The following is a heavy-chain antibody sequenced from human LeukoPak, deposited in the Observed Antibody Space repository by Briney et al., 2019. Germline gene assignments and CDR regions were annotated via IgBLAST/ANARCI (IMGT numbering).Heavy chain of an antibody. CDR2: IYYRGST. CDR3: ARQSRITIFGVVIIEAFDI. CDR1: GGSVSSSSYL. Sequence: SETLSLTCTVSGGSVSSSSYLWGWIRQPPGKGLEWIGNIYYRGSTYYNPSLKSRVTISVDTSKNQFSLKLSSVTAADTAVYYCARQSRITIFGVVIIEAFDIWGQGTMVTVSS. V-gene: IGHV4-39*01. J-gene: IGHJ3*02. D-gene: IGHD3-3*01.